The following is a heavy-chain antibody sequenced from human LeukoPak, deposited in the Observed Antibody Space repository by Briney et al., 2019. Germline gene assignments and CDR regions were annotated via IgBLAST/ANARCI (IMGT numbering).Heavy chain of an antibody. Sequence: SETLSLTCTVSGGSISSYYWSWIRQPPGKGLEWLGYIYYSGSTNYNPSLKSRVTISVDTSKNQFSLKLSSVTAADTAVYYCARALPGGYYFDYWGQGTLVTVSS. CDR2: IYYSGST. V-gene: IGHV4-59*01. CDR1: GGSISSYY. J-gene: IGHJ4*02. CDR3: ARALPGGYYFDY.